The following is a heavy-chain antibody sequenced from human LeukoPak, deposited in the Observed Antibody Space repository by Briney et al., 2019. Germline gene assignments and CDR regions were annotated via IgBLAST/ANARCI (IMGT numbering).Heavy chain of an antibody. Sequence: GGSLRLSCAASGSGFTFNNYWMHWVRQAPGKGLVWVSRINADGSTTSYADSVRGRFTISRDNAKNTLYLQMNSLRAEDTAVYYCARGKFDSSGYYIDYWGQGTLVTVSS. J-gene: IGHJ4*02. CDR2: INADGSTT. V-gene: IGHV3-74*01. CDR1: GSGFTFNNYW. CDR3: ARGKFDSSGYYIDY. D-gene: IGHD3-22*01.